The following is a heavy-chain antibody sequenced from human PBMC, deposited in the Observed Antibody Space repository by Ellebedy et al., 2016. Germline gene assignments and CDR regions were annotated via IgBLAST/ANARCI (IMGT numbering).Heavy chain of an antibody. CDR1: GFDFSDYG. CDR3: ARGARYAN. J-gene: IGHJ4*02. V-gene: IGHV3-11*01. CDR2: INLDGSAI. Sequence: GGSLRLSCAASGFDFSDYGMDWVRQAPGKGLVGVSQINLDGSAIIYADSVKGRFTISRDDAKTSLYLQMDSLRVEDTAVYYCARGARYANWGQGTLVTVSS. D-gene: IGHD2-2*01.